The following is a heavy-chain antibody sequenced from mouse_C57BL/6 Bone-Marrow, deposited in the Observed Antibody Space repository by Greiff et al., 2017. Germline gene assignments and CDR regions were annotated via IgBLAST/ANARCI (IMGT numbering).Heavy chain of an antibody. CDR3: AGARSEAYYSNYVAY. CDR1: GFPITSGYY. D-gene: IGHD2-5*01. Sequence: QVHVKQSGPGLVKPSQSLFLTCSITGFPITSGYYWICIRQSPGKPLEWMGYITHSGDTFYKPSLQSPISIPRDTSKNQFYLQLNSVTSEDTTMYYGAGARSEAYYSNYVAYWGQGTLVTVSA. V-gene: IGHV12-3*01. J-gene: IGHJ3*01. CDR2: ITHSGDT.